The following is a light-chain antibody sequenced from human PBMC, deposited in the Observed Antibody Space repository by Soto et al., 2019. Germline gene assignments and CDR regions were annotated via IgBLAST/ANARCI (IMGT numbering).Light chain of an antibody. CDR3: REYNSWPRT. Sequence: EIVMTQSPATLSVSPGETATLSCRASQSLTSYLAWYQQKPDQAPRLLIYGISTRATDTAARFSGSGSGTEFTLAVGGMLSDDVADKDGREYNSWPRTFGRGTKVDIK. CDR1: QSLTSY. J-gene: IGKJ4*01. CDR2: GIS. V-gene: IGKV3-15*01.